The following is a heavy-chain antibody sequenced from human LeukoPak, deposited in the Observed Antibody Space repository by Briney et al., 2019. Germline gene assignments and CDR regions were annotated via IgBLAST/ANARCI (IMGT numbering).Heavy chain of an antibody. CDR3: VAYYYDSSGYYDFDY. Sequence: GGSLRLSCSASGFTFSSYDMHWVRQAPGKGLEYVSSISNGGSTYYVSSNGGSTYYADSVKGRFTISRDNSKNTLYLQMSSLRAEDTAVYYCVAYYYDSSGYYDFDYRGQGTLVTVSS. CDR2: ISNGGSTYYVSSNGGST. CDR1: GFTFSSYD. V-gene: IGHV3-64D*06. D-gene: IGHD3-22*01. J-gene: IGHJ4*02.